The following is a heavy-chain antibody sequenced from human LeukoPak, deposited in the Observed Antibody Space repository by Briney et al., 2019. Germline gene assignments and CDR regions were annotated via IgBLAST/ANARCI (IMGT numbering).Heavy chain of an antibody. D-gene: IGHD3-10*01. CDR1: GFTFSSYS. CDR2: ISSSGSTI. V-gene: IGHV3-48*04. J-gene: IGHJ4*02. Sequence: GGSLRLSCAASGFTFSSYSMTWVRQAPGKGLEWVSYISSSGSTIYYADTVKGRFTISRDNAKNSLYLQMDSLRAEDTAVYYCARSIYYYGSGSYGDYWGQGTLVTVSS. CDR3: ARSIYYYGSGSYGDY.